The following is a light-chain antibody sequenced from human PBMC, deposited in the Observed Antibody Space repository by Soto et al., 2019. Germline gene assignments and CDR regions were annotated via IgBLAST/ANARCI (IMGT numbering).Light chain of an antibody. CDR3: SSYTTVNTVVV. CDR1: TDDIGAYNY. J-gene: IGLJ3*02. CDR2: DVT. V-gene: IGLV2-14*03. Sequence: QSVLTQPASVSGSPGQSITFSCTGTTDDIGAYNYVSWYQHHPGKAPKLLIYDVTDRPSGVSDRFSGSKSGTTAFLTISGLQAEDEADYFCSSYTTVNTVVVFGGGTKLTVL.